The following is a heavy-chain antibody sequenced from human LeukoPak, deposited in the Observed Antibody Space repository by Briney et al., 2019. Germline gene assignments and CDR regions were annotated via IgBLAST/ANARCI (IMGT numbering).Heavy chain of an antibody. CDR3: AKRRRGWPPYGMDV. D-gene: IGHD6-19*01. CDR2: ISDSGGRT. CDR1: GFTFSTYA. Sequence: GGSLRLPCSASGFTFSTYAMTWGRQAPGPGLEWIAGISDSGGRTSYTGSVEGRFTISRDNSKNTLYLQMNSLRAEDTAVYYCAKRRRGWPPYGMDVWGQGTTVTVSS. J-gene: IGHJ6*02. V-gene: IGHV3-23*01.